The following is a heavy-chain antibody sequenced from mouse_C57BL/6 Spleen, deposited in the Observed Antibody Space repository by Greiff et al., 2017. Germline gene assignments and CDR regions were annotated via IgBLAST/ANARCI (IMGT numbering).Heavy chain of an antibody. Sequence: VKLMESGAELARPGASVKLSCKASGYTFTSYGISWVKQRTGQGLEWIGEIYPRSGNTYYNEKFKGKATLTADKSSSTAYMELRSLTSEDSAVYFCAREESTVVANPSAYWGQGTLVTVSA. V-gene: IGHV1-81*01. CDR3: AREESTVVANPSAY. D-gene: IGHD1-1*01. J-gene: IGHJ3*01. CDR2: IYPRSGNT. CDR1: GYTFTSYG.